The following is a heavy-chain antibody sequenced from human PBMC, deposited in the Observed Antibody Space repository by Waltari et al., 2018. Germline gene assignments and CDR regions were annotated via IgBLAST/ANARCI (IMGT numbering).Heavy chain of an antibody. J-gene: IGHJ5*02. CDR3: ARVANFPSITMVQGVKNWFDP. CDR2: LIPILGTA. CDR1: GGTFSSYA. D-gene: IGHD3-10*01. Sequence: QVQLVQSGAEVKKPGSSVKVSCKASGGTFSSYAISWVRQAPGQGLEWMGRLIPILGTANYAQKFQGRVTITADKSTSTAYMELSSLRSEDTAVYYCARVANFPSITMVQGVKNWFDPWGQGTLVTVSS. V-gene: IGHV1-69*08.